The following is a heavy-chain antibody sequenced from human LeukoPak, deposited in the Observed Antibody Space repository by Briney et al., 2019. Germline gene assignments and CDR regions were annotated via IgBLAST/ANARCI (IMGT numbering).Heavy chain of an antibody. V-gene: IGHV3-23*01. Sequence: GGSLRLSCAASEFTLSSYGMAWVRQAPGKGPEWVSAIGHGGTTYYTDPVWGRFTISRDNSKNTLYLQMNSLRGEDTAVYYCAKEMASRRPFDCWGQGTLVTVSS. CDR2: IGHGGTT. CDR1: EFTLSSYG. J-gene: IGHJ4*02. D-gene: IGHD5-24*01. CDR3: AKEMASRRPFDC.